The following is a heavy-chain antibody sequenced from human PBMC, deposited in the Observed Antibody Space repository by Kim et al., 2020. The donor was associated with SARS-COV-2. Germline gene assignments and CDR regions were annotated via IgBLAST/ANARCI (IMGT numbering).Heavy chain of an antibody. Sequence: QGRVPITADKSTSTAYMELSSLRSEDTAVYYCARESADIVVVVAADSFDYWGQGTLVTVSS. CDR3: ARESADIVVVVAADSFDY. V-gene: IGHV1-69*04. J-gene: IGHJ4*02. D-gene: IGHD2-15*01.